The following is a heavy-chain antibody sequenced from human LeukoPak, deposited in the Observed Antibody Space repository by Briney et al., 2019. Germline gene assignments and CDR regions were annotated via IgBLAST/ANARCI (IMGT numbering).Heavy chain of an antibody. V-gene: IGHV3-21*01. CDR1: GFTFSSYS. J-gene: IGHJ4*02. CDR3: ARADYYDSRGYLDY. D-gene: IGHD3-22*01. CDR2: ISSSSSYI. Sequence: GGXXRLSCAASGFTFSSYSMNWVRQAPGKGLEWVSSISSSSSYIYYADSVKGRFTISRDNAKNSLYLQMNSLRAEDTAVYYCARADYYDSRGYLDYWGQGTLVAVSS.